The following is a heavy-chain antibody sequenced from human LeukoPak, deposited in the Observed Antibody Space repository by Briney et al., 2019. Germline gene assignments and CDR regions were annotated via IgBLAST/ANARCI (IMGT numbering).Heavy chain of an antibody. Sequence: QSGGSLRLSCAASGFTFRNYAMSWVRQAPGKGLEWVSTISGNSGSTYYADSVKGRFTIPRDNSKNTLYLQMNSLRAEDTAVYYCAKGTYGSGTYGAHDYWGQGTLVTVSS. CDR3: AKGTYGSGTYGAHDY. CDR1: GFTFRNYA. CDR2: ISGNSGST. V-gene: IGHV3-23*01. J-gene: IGHJ4*02. D-gene: IGHD3-10*01.